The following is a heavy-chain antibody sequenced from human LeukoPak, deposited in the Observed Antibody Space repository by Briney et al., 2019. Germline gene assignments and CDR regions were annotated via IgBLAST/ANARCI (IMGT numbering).Heavy chain of an antibody. Sequence: PGGSLRLSCAASGLTFSSYSMNWVRQAPGKGLEWVSAISGSGGSTYYADSVKGRFTISRDNSKNTLYLQMNSLRAEDTAVYYCARVTYSLRFLEWLLPFDYWGQGTLVTVSS. J-gene: IGHJ4*02. CDR3: ARVTYSLRFLEWLLPFDY. CDR2: ISGSGGST. CDR1: GLTFSSYS. D-gene: IGHD3-3*01. V-gene: IGHV3-23*01.